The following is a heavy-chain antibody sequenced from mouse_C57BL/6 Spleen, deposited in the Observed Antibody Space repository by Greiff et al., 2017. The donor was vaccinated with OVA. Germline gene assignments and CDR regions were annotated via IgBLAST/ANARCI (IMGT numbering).Heavy chain of an antibody. D-gene: IGHD2-4*01. CDR3: ERLRDYDRGRDYYAMDY. CDR2: IYPRSGNT. CDR1: GYTFTSYG. J-gene: IGHJ4*01. Sequence: QVQLQQSGAELARPGASVKLSCKASGYTFTSYGISWVKQRTGQGLEWIGEIYPRSGNTYYNEKFKGKATLTADKSSSTAYMELRSLTSEDSAVYFCERLRDYDRGRDYYAMDYWGHGPSVTVSA. V-gene: IGHV1-81*01.